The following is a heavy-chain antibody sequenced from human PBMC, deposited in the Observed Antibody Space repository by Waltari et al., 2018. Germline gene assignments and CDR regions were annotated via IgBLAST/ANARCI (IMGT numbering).Heavy chain of an antibody. D-gene: IGHD6-6*01. CDR3: ARGLRAARSPDY. Sequence: EVQLVESGGGLVKPGGSLRLSCAASGFTFSSYSMTGVRQAPGKGLEWVSSISSSSSYIYYADSVKGRFTISRDNDKNSLYLQMNSLRAEDTAVYYCARGLRAARSPDYWGQGTLVTVSS. J-gene: IGHJ4*02. CDR1: GFTFSSYS. CDR2: ISSSSSYI. V-gene: IGHV3-21*01.